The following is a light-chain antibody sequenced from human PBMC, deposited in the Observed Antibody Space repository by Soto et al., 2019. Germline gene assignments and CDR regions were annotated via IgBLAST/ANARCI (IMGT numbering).Light chain of an antibody. CDR3: SSYTSSSTLI. CDR1: SSYVGGYNY. Sequence: QSALTQPASVSGSPGQSSTISCTGTSSYVGGYNYVSWYQQHPGRAPKLMIYDVGNRPSGVSNRFSGSKSGNTASLTISGLQAEDEADYYCSSYTSSSTLIFGGGTKLTVL. J-gene: IGLJ2*01. CDR2: DVG. V-gene: IGLV2-14*01.